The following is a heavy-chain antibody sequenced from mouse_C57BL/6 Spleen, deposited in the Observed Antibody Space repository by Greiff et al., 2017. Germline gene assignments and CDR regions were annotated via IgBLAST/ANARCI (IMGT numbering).Heavy chain of an antibody. Sequence: EVKVVESGGGLVKPGGSLKLSCAASGFTFSDYGMHWVRQAPEKGLEWVAYISSGSSTIYYADTVKGRFTISRDTAKNTLFLQMTSLRSEDTAMYYCAKGYYGSNPFAYWGQGTLVTVSA. D-gene: IGHD1-1*01. CDR3: AKGYYGSNPFAY. CDR2: ISSGSSTI. V-gene: IGHV5-17*01. CDR1: GFTFSDYG. J-gene: IGHJ3*01.